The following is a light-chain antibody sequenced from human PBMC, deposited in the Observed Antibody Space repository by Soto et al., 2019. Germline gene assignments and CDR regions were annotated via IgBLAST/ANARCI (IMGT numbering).Light chain of an antibody. CDR1: KLGDKY. CDR2: QDN. V-gene: IGLV3-1*01. J-gene: IGLJ2*01. Sequence: SYELTQPPSVSVSPGQTASITCSGDKLGDKYASWFQQKPRQSPVVVIYQDNKRPSGIPERFSGSNSGNTATLTISGTQAMDEADYYCQAWDTGTVVFGGGTKLTVL. CDR3: QAWDTGTVV.